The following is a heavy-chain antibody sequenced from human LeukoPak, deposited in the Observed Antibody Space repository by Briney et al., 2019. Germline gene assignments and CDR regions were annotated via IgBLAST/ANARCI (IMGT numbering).Heavy chain of an antibody. CDR2: MNPNSGNT. CDR1: GYTFTSYD. V-gene: IGHV1-8*01. Sequence: ASVKVSCKASGYTFTSYDINWVRQATGQGLEWMGWMNPNSGNTGYAQKFQGRVTMTRNTSISTAYMELSSLRSEDTAVYYCARYFGDYDAFDIWGRGTMVTVSS. J-gene: IGHJ3*02. D-gene: IGHD4-17*01. CDR3: ARYFGDYDAFDI.